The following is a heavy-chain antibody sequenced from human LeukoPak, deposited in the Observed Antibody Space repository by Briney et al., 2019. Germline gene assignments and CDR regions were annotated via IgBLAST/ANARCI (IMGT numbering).Heavy chain of an antibody. V-gene: IGHV6-1*01. CDR1: GDIVSSNSVT. Sequence: SQTLSLTCAISGDIVSSNSVTWNWIRQSPSRGLEWLGRTYYRSTWYNDYAVSVRVRITVNPDTSKNQFPLHLNSVTPEDTAVYYCARRLTQYDCFDPWGQGILVTVSS. CDR3: ARRLTQYDCFDP. D-gene: IGHD2-2*01. J-gene: IGHJ5*02. CDR2: TYYRSTWYN.